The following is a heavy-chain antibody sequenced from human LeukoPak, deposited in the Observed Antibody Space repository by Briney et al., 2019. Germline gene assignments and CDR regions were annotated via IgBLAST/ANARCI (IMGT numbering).Heavy chain of an antibody. D-gene: IGHD2-2*01. CDR2: ISSSSSTI. V-gene: IGHV3-48*01. CDR3: ARGGPRYCSSTSRSYYYYGMDV. Sequence: GGSLRLSCAASGFTFSSYSMNWVRQAPGKGLEWVSYISSSSSTIYYADSVKGRLTISRDNAKNSLYLQMNSLRAEDTAVYYCARGGPRYCSSTSRSYYYYGMDVWGQGTTVSVSS. J-gene: IGHJ6*02. CDR1: GFTFSSYS.